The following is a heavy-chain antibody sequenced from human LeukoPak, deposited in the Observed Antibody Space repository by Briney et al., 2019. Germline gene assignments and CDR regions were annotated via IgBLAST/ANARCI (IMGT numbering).Heavy chain of an antibody. V-gene: IGHV4-59*08. CDR2: IYYSGST. CDR1: GGSITGYY. CDR3: ARGGGSSSAGSDNWFDP. J-gene: IGHJ5*02. D-gene: IGHD6-6*01. Sequence: SETLSLTCTVSGGSITGYYWSWIRQPPGKGLEWIGYIYYSGSTTYNPSLKSRVTISVDTSKNHFSLKLSSVTAADTAVYYCARGGGSSSAGSDNWFDPWGQGTLVTVSS.